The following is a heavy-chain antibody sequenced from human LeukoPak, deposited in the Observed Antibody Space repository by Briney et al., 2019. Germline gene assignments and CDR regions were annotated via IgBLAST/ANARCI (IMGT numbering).Heavy chain of an antibody. CDR1: GFTFSNYW. CDR3: ARDQRYYYYYGMDV. J-gene: IGHJ6*02. V-gene: IGHV3-7*01. Sequence: GGSLRLSCAASGFTFSNYWMSWVRQAPGKGLEWVANIKGDGSSKYYMDSVKGRFTISRDNAKSSLYLQMNSLRAEDTAVYYCARDQRYYYYYGMDVWGQGTTVTVSS. CDR2: IKGDGSSK.